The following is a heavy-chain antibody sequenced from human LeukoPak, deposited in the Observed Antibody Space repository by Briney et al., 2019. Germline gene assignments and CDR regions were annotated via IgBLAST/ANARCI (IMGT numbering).Heavy chain of an antibody. Sequence: GGSLRLSCEGSGFSFTNHWMTWVRQAPGKGLEWVANINQDGSEKNYVDSVKGRFTISRDNAKNSLYLQMDSLRAEDTAVYYCAKDGQSGWYFDNWGQGTLVTVSS. J-gene: IGHJ4*02. D-gene: IGHD6-19*01. CDR1: GFSFTNHW. CDR2: INQDGSEK. V-gene: IGHV3-7*01. CDR3: AKDGQSGWYFDN.